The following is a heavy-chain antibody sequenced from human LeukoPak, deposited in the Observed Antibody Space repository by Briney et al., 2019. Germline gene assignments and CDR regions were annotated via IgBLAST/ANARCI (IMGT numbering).Heavy chain of an antibody. CDR2: ISGSGGNT. D-gene: IGHD2/OR15-2a*01. CDR3: ATRRLPQYWRDAFDI. Sequence: GGSLRLSCAASGFTFSSYAMSWVRQAPGKGLEWVSTISGSGGNTFYADSVKGRFTISRDNPKNTLYLQMNSLRAEDTAVYYCATRRLPQYWRDAFDIWGQGTMVIVSS. J-gene: IGHJ3*02. V-gene: IGHV3-23*01. CDR1: GFTFSSYA.